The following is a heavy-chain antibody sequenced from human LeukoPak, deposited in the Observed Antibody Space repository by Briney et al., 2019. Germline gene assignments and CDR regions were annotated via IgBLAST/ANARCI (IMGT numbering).Heavy chain of an antibody. J-gene: IGHJ5*02. CDR2: IYYSGST. CDR1: GGSISGYY. D-gene: IGHD1-1*01. CDR3: ARYSNAYAGARWFDH. V-gene: IGHV4-59*01. Sequence: ASETLSLTCSVTGGSISGYYWSWIRQPPGKELELIGYIYYSGSTNYNPSLKSRVTISLDTSKNQFSLKLSSVTPADTAVYYCARYSNAYAGARWFDHWGQGTLVTVS.